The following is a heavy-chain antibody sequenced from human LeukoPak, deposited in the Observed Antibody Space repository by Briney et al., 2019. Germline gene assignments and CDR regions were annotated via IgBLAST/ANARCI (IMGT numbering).Heavy chain of an antibody. Sequence: ASVKVSCKASGYTFTGYYMHWVRQAPGQGLEWMGWINPNSGGTNYAQKFQGRVTTTRDTSISTAYMELSRLRSDDTAVYYCARGGPYCSGGSCYGNNWFDPWGQGTLVTVSS. V-gene: IGHV1-2*02. CDR3: ARGGPYCSGGSCYGNNWFDP. J-gene: IGHJ5*02. CDR2: INPNSGGT. D-gene: IGHD2-15*01. CDR1: GYTFTGYY.